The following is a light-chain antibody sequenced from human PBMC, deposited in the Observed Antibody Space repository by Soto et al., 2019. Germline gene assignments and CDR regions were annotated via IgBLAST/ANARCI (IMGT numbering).Light chain of an antibody. CDR3: QQYNNWPLYS. CDR1: QGVGTN. J-gene: IGKJ2*01. Sequence: EIVMTQSPGTLSVSPGERATLSCRASQGVGTNLAWYQQRPVQAPRLLIYAASTRATGIPARFSGKGSGTEFTLTISSLQSEDFALYFCQQYNNWPLYSFGQGTKLEIK. CDR2: AAS. V-gene: IGKV3-15*01.